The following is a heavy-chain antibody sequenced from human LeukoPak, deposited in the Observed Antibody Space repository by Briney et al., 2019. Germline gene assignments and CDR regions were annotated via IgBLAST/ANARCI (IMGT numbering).Heavy chain of an antibody. CDR3: ARGADGVSSNSRGWFDP. D-gene: IGHD2-15*01. CDR2: IKQDGSEN. J-gene: IGHJ5*02. Sequence: GGSLRLSCAASGFTFSSYWMSWVRQAPGQGLEWLANIKQDGSENYYVDSVKGRFTISRDNAKNSLYLQMNSLRAEDTAVYSCARGADGVSSNSRGWFDPWGQGTLVTVSS. CDR1: GFTFSSYW. V-gene: IGHV3-7*01.